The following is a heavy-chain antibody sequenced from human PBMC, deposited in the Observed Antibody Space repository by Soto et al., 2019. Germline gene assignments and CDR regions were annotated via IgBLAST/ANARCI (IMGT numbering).Heavy chain of an antibody. D-gene: IGHD2-2*01. CDR1: GGSISSGGYY. CDR2: IYYRGST. Sequence: SETLSLTCTLSGGSISSGGYYWSWIRQHPGKGLEWIGYIYYRGSTYYNPSLKSRVTIPVDTSKNQFSLKLSSVTAADTAVYYCARQGIVVVPAGEGPSYYYMDVWGKGTTVTVSS. CDR3: ARQGIVVVPAGEGPSYYYMDV. J-gene: IGHJ6*03. V-gene: IGHV4-31*03.